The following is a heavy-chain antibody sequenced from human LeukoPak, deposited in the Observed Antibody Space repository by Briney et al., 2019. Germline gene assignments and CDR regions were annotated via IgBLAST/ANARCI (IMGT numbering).Heavy chain of an antibody. D-gene: IGHD3-10*01. Sequence: SETLSLTCTVSGGSISPYFWSWIRQPPGKGLEWIGYISYTGSTNYNPSLKSRVTISVDTSKNQFSRQLTSVTAADTAVYYCARDDYRGVTNFDPWGQGTLVTVSS. CDR3: ARDDYRGVTNFDP. V-gene: IGHV4-59*01. CDR1: GGSISPYF. CDR2: ISYTGST. J-gene: IGHJ5*02.